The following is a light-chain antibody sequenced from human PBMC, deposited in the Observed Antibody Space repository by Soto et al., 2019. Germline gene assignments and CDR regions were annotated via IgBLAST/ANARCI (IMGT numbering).Light chain of an antibody. CDR3: LQTFGSPLT. V-gene: IGKV1-39*01. Sequence: DIQMTQSPSSLSVFVGDRVNITCRASQGIGTFLHWFQEKPGRAPKLLISNSATLQSAVPSRFRGSGSGTDFTLTITSLHPEDFATYFCLQTFGSPLTFGGGTRVQIK. CDR2: NSA. J-gene: IGKJ4*01. CDR1: QGIGTF.